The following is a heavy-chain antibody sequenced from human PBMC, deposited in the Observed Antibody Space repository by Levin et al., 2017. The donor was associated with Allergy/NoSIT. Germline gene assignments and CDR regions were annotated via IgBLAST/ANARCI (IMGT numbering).Heavy chain of an antibody. CDR3: ASGPQSTPLRY. CDR1: GFTFSSYA. D-gene: IGHD4-11*01. CDR2: ISYDGSNK. J-gene: IGHJ4*02. Sequence: GGSLRLSCAASGFTFSSYAMHWVRQAPGKGLEWVAVISYDGSNKYYADSVKGRFTISRDNSKNTLYLQMNSLRAEDTAVYYCASGPQSTPLRYWGQGTLVTVSS. V-gene: IGHV3-30-3*01.